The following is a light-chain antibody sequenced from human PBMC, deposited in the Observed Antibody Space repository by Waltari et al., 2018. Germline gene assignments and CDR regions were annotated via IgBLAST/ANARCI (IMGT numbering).Light chain of an antibody. Sequence: DVIMTQSPLSLPVTPGQPASISCRSSQSLLHSDGKTYLNWFHQKPGQPPRRLIYKVSNRDTGVPDRFSGTGAGTDFTLKISRLETDDVGIYYCMEGTHWPPTFGQGTQVEIK. V-gene: IGKV2-30*02. CDR1: QSLLHSDGKTY. CDR2: KVS. J-gene: IGKJ1*01. CDR3: MEGTHWPPT.